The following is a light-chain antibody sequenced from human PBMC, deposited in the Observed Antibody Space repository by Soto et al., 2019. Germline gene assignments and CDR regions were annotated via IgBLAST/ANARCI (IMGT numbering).Light chain of an antibody. CDR3: VPSDRCWGAVR. V-gene: IGLV1-44*01. Sequence: QSVLTQPPSASGTPGQRVTISCSGSRYNIGSNTVNWYQQLPGSAPKLLMYSTNQRPSGVPDRFSGSKSGTSASLAISAPESYAQAQHYAVPSDRCWGAVRFGG. J-gene: IGLJ2*01. CDR1: RYNIGSNT. CDR2: STN.